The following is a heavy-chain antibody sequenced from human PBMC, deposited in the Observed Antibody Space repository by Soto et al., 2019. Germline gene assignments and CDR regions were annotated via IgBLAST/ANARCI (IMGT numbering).Heavy chain of an antibody. J-gene: IGHJ4*02. CDR1: GFTFDDYA. CDR3: ANSRGWDFDY. D-gene: IGHD6-19*01. Sequence: EVQLVESGGGLVQPGRSLRLSCAASGFTFDDYAMHWVRQAPGKGLEWVSGISWNSGSIGYADSVKGRFTISRDNAKNSLYLQMNSLRAEDTALYYCANSRGWDFDYWGQGTLVTVSS. CDR2: ISWNSGSI. V-gene: IGHV3-9*01.